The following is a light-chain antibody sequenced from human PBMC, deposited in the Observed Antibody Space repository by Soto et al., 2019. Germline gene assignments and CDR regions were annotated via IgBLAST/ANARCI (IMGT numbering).Light chain of an antibody. CDR1: RSNIGSNY. J-gene: IGLJ2*01. CDR3: AAWDDSLVGV. V-gene: IGLV1-47*02. CDR2: SDN. Sequence: QSVPTQPPSASGTPGQRVTISCSGSRSNIGSNYVYWYQQLPGTAPKLLIYSDNQRPSGVPDRFSGSKSGTSASLAISGLRSEDEADYYCAAWDDSLVGVFGGGTKVTVL.